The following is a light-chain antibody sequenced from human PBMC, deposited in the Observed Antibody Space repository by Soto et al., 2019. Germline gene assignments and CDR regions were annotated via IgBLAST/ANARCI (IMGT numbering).Light chain of an antibody. CDR3: CSYSSSFSHVV. V-gene: IGLV2-23*01. CDR2: EDT. CDR1: SNDIGSYNL. Sequence: QSALTQPASVSGSPGQSITISCTGTSNDIGSYNLVSWYQQHPTKAPKLMIYEDTKRPSGVSNRFSGSKSGNMASLTISGLQTEDEADYYCCSYSSSFSHVVFGGGTKLTVL. J-gene: IGLJ2*01.